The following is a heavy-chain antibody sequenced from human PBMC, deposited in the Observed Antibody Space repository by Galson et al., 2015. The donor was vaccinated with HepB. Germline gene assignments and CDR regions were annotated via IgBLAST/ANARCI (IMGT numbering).Heavy chain of an antibody. CDR2: ISYDGSNK. CDR3: ATDHSGLERQDAFDI. V-gene: IGHV3-30*03. D-gene: IGHD6-19*01. J-gene: IGHJ3*02. Sequence: SLRLSCAASGFTFSSYGMHWVRQAPGKGLEWVAVISYDGSNKYYADSVKGRFTISRDNSKNTLYLQMSSLRSEDTAVYYCATDHSGLERQDAFDIWGQGTMVTVSS. CDR1: GFTFSSYG.